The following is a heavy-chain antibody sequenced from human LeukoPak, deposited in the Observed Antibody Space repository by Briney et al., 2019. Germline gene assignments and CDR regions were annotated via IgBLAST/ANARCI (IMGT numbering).Heavy chain of an antibody. J-gene: IGHJ6*03. CDR1: GYTFTSYG. CDR3: ARDLDATPEKYYYYMDV. D-gene: IGHD3-9*01. Sequence: ASVKVSCKASGYTFTSYGISWVRQAPGQGLEWMGWISAYNGNTNYAQKLQGRVTMTTDTSTSTAYMELRSLRSDDTAVYYCARDLDATPEKYYYYMDVWGKGTTVTISS. V-gene: IGHV1-18*01. CDR2: ISAYNGNT.